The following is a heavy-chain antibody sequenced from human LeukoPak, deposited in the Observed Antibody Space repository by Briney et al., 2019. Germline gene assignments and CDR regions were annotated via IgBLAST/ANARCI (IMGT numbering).Heavy chain of an antibody. CDR2: IYPGDSDT. V-gene: IGHV5-51*01. D-gene: IGHD1-20*01. CDR3: ARRDSYNWKAFDY. J-gene: IGHJ4*02. Sequence: GESLKISCKGSGYSFTSYWIGWVRQMPGKGLEWMGIIYPGDSDTRYSPSFQGQVTISADKSVSTAYLQWSGLQASDTAMYYCARRDSYNWKAFDYWGQGTLVTVSS. CDR1: GYSFTSYW.